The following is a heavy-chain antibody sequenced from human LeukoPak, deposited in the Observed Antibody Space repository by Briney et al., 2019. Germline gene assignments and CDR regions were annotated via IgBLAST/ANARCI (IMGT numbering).Heavy chain of an antibody. Sequence: GESLKISCKGSGYSFTSYWIGWVRQMPGKGLEWMGIIYPGDSDTRYSPSFQGQVTISADKSISTAYLQWSSLKASDTAMYYCARHTHSSRYPFDYYYYYIDVWGKGTTVTVSS. CDR3: ARHTHSSRYPFDYYYYYIDV. J-gene: IGHJ6*03. CDR2: IYPGDSDT. CDR1: GYSFTSYW. D-gene: IGHD6-13*01. V-gene: IGHV5-51*01.